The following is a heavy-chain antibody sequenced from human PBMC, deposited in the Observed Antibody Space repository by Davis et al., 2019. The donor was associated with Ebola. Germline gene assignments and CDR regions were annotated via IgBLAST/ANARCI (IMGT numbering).Heavy chain of an antibody. J-gene: IGHJ4*02. CDR3: ARASFGYNSGWYADY. Sequence: ASVKVSCKASGYTFTSYAMHWVRQAPGQRLEWMGWINAGNGNTKYSQKFQGRVTITRDTSASTVYLDLTSLRYDDTAVFYCARASFGYNSGWYADYWGPGSLVTVSS. CDR2: INAGNGNT. D-gene: IGHD6-19*01. V-gene: IGHV1-3*01. CDR1: GYTFTSYA.